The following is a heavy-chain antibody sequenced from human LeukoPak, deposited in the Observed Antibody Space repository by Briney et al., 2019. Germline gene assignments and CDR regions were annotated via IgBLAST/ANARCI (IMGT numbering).Heavy chain of an antibody. CDR1: GFTFSSYS. J-gene: IGHJ5*02. D-gene: IGHD6-13*01. CDR3: ARDKQLVRRPGWFDP. CDR2: ISSSSSYI. V-gene: IGHV3-21*01. Sequence: GGSLRLSCAASGFTFSSYSMNWVRQAPGKGLEWVSSISSSSSYIYYADSVKGRFTISRDNAKNSLYLQMNSLRAEDTAVYYCARDKQLVRRPGWFDPWGQGTLVAVSS.